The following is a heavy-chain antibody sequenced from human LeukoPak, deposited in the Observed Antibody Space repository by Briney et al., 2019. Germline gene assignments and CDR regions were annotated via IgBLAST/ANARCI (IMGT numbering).Heavy chain of an antibody. CDR3: ARAKDSRSRIFDS. Sequence: PSATLSLTCAVSDGSIKDYYWSWIRQPPGKGLEWIGYIYFHGITTYNPSLRGRGTISLDTSNNHFSLILTSVTPSDTAAYYCARAKDSRSRIFDSWGQGTLVTVSS. CDR1: DGSIKDYY. J-gene: IGHJ4*02. V-gene: IGHV4-59*01. CDR2: IYFHGIT. D-gene: IGHD3-16*02.